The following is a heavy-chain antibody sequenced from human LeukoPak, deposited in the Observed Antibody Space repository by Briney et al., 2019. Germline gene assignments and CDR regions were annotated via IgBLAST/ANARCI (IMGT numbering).Heavy chain of an antibody. CDR3: ARWGYDSSGYYSQFDY. D-gene: IGHD3-22*01. V-gene: IGHV3-30*09. CDR2: ISYDGSNK. J-gene: IGHJ4*02. Sequence: SCKASGGTFSSYAMHWVRQAPGKGLEWVAVISYDGSNKYYADSVKGRFAISRDNSKNTLYLQMNSLRAEDTAVYYCARWGYDSSGYYSQFDYWGQGTLVTVSS. CDR1: GGTFSSYA.